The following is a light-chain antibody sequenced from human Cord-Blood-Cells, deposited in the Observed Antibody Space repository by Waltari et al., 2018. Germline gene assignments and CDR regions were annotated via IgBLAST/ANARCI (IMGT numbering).Light chain of an antibody. CDR3: SSYTSSSTWV. V-gene: IGLV2-14*01. J-gene: IGLJ3*02. Sequence: QSALTQPASVSGSPGQSITISCTGTSSDVGGYNYVSWYQQHPGKAPKLMIYDVSNRPAGVPNRFAGSKPGNTASLTISGLQAEDEADYYCSSYTSSSTWVFGGGTKLTVL. CDR1: SSDVGGYNY. CDR2: DVS.